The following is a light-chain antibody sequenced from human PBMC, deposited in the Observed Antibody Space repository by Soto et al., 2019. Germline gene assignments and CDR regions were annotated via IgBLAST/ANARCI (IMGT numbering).Light chain of an antibody. Sequence: QSALTQPASVSGSPGQSITISCTGTSSDVGGYDYVSWYQIHPGKAPKLMVFEVSNRPSGVSYRFSGSKSGNTASLTISGLQAEDEADYFCSSYAGSYTHWVFGGGTQLTVL. CDR2: EVS. J-gene: IGLJ3*02. CDR3: SSYAGSYTHWV. V-gene: IGLV2-14*01. CDR1: SSDVGGYDY.